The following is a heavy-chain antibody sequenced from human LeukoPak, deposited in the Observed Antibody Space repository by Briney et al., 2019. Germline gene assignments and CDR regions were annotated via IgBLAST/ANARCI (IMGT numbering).Heavy chain of an antibody. D-gene: IGHD5-24*01. CDR1: GGSISSYY. CDR2: IYYSGST. Sequence: SETLSLTCTVSGGSISSYYWSWIRQPPGKGLKWIGYIYYSGSTNYNPSLKSRVTISVDTSKNQFSLKLSSVTAADTAVYYCARGLLDGYTHPAAFDIWGQGTMVTLSS. CDR3: ARGLLDGYTHPAAFDI. J-gene: IGHJ3*02. V-gene: IGHV4-59*01.